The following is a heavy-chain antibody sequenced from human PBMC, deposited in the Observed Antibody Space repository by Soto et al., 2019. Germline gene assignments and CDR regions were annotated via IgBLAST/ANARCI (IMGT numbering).Heavy chain of an antibody. V-gene: IGHV1-58*01. Sequence: QMQLVQSGPEVKKPGTSVKVSCKASGFTFTSSAVQWVRQARGQRLEWIGWIVVGSGNTNYAQKFQERVTITRDMSTSTAYMELSSLRSEDTAVYYCAAAHPILGSGPYYYYYGMDVWGQGTTVTVSS. J-gene: IGHJ6*02. D-gene: IGHD2-15*01. CDR3: AAAHPILGSGPYYYYYGMDV. CDR2: IVVGSGNT. CDR1: GFTFTSSA.